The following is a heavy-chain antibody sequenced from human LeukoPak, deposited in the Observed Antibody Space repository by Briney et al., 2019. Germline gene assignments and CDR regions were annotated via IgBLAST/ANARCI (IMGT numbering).Heavy chain of an antibody. Sequence: GASVKVSCKASGFTFTSSAMQWVGQARGQRREWIGWIVVGSGNTNYAQKFQERVTITRDMSTSTAYMELSSLRSEDTAVYYCAARRGIAVNWFDPWGQGTLVTVSS. CDR3: AARRGIAVNWFDP. J-gene: IGHJ5*02. CDR2: IVVGSGNT. V-gene: IGHV1-58*02. CDR1: GFTFTSSA. D-gene: IGHD6-19*01.